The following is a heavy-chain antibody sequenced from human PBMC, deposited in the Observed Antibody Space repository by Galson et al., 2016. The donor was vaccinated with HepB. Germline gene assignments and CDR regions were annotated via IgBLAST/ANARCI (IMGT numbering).Heavy chain of an antibody. CDR3: AGLHYDIXTGYYPG. CDR1: GGSIXXXTYX. V-gene: IGHV4-61*02. CDR2: XXXSGXX. D-gene: IGHD3-9*01. Sequence: TLSLTCTVSGGSIXXXTYXXXWXXXPAXXXLEXXXRXXXSGXXXYNXXLKSRVTKSIDTSXXQFSXXLSSVTAADTAVYFCAGLHYDIXTGYYPGWGQGXXXTVS. J-gene: IGHJ4*02.